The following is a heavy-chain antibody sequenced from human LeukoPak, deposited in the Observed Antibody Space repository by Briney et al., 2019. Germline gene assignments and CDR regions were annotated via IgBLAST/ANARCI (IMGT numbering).Heavy chain of an antibody. D-gene: IGHD5-24*01. V-gene: IGHV3-7*01. CDR2: VKRDESET. J-gene: IGHJ4*02. Sequence: GGSLRLSCAASGFTFSTYWMSWVRHAPGRGLECVASVKRDESETECVDCVKGRFSISRDNAKNSLFLLMNSLRAEDTAIYYCARWRWAQSEFDYWGQGVLVTVSS. CDR3: ARWRWAQSEFDY. CDR1: GFTFSTYW.